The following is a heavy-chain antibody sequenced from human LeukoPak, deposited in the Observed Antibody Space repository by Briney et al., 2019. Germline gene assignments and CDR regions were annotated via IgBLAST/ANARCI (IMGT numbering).Heavy chain of an antibody. J-gene: IGHJ5*02. CDR2: IIPILGTA. CDR3: ARAYNWFDP. Sequence: ASVKVSCKASGGTFSSYAISWVRQAPGQGLEWMGGIIPILGTANYAQKFQGRVTMTRDMSTSTVYMELSSLRSEDTAVYYCARAYNWFDPWGQGTLVTVSS. CDR1: GGTFSSYA. V-gene: IGHV1-69*10.